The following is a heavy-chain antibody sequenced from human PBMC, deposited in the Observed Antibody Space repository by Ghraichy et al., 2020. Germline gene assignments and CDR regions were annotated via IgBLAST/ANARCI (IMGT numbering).Heavy chain of an antibody. J-gene: IGHJ2*01. V-gene: IGHV4-4*09. CDR1: GGSIRSPF. D-gene: IGHD2-21*02. Sequence: ETLSLTCTVSGGSIRSPFWSWIRRPPGKGLEWIGYIYTSGSTNYNPSLKSRVTISVDTSKNQFSLKLSSVTAADTAVYYCARAYCGGDCYRSYWYFDLWGRGTLVTVSS. CDR2: IYTSGST. CDR3: ARAYCGGDCYRSYWYFDL.